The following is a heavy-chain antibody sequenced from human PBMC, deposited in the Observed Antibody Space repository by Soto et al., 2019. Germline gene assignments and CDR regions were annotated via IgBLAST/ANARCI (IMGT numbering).Heavy chain of an antibody. V-gene: IGHV4-39*01. CDR2: IYESGTT. Sequence: QLQLQESGPGLVKPSETLSLTCSVSGGSVSSSSYFWNWIRQSPGEWLEWIGTIYESGTTYHNPSPKSRVTISVDTSQNKLSLKLTSVTAADTAVYYWARRPGGVVTPPISGFDVWGQGTTVTVSS. J-gene: IGHJ6*02. D-gene: IGHD2-21*02. CDR1: GGSVSSSSYF. CDR3: ARRPGGVVTPPISGFDV.